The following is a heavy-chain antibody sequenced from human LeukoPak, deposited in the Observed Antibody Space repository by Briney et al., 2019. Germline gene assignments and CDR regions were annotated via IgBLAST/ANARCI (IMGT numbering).Heavy chain of an antibody. V-gene: IGHV4-59*12. CDR2: VYYSGST. D-gene: IGHD3-10*01. J-gene: IGHJ6*02. CDR1: GGSLSSYY. CDR3: ARLGQITMVRGQSYYYHSMDV. Sequence: KSSETLSLTCTVSGGSLSSYYWSWIRQPPWKGLEWIGYVYYSGSTNYNPSLKSRVAISTDMSENQFSLKLTSVTAADTAVYYCARLGQITMVRGQSYYYHSMDVWAQGTTVTVSS.